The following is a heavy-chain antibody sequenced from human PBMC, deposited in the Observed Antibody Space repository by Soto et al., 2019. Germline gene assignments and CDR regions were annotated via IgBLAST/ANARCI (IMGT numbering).Heavy chain of an antibody. Sequence: QITLKESGPTLVKPTETLTLTCTVSGFPLSAHGVGVGWIRQPPGKALEWLAVIYWNDDKRYSPSLKSRLTITKDTSKNQVVLTMTNTDPVDTAKYYCAHSPWGSAPDYWGQGTLVTVSS. CDR3: AHSPWGSAPDY. J-gene: IGHJ4*02. CDR2: IYWNDDK. CDR1: GFPLSAHGVG. V-gene: IGHV2-5*01. D-gene: IGHD3-16*01.